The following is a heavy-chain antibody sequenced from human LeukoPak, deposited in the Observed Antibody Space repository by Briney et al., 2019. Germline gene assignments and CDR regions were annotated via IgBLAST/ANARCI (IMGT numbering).Heavy chain of an antibody. V-gene: IGHV4-34*01. J-gene: IGHJ6*02. Sequence: GSLRLSCAASGFTFSSYWMSWVRQPPGKGLEWIGEINHSGSTNYNPSLKSRVTISVDTSKNQFSLKLSSVTAADTAVYYCAREEVMRYYYYYGMDVWGQGTTVTVSS. CDR2: INHSGST. CDR1: GFTFSSYW. CDR3: AREEVMRYYYYYGMDV.